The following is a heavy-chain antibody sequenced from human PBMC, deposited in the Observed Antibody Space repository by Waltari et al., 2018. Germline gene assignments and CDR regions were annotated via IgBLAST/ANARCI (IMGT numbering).Heavy chain of an antibody. D-gene: IGHD2-21*01. CDR1: GFTFGNCW. Sequence: EVHLVESGGGLVQPGGSLRLSCAASGFTFGNCWMNWVRQAPGKGLELVAKLNEDGSLKDYVDSVKGRFTISRDNARNSLYLEITSLRAEDTAVYYCARDVPYLGRGAYDFWGQGTMVTVSS. V-gene: IGHV3-7*01. CDR2: LNEDGSLK. J-gene: IGHJ3*01. CDR3: ARDVPYLGRGAYDF.